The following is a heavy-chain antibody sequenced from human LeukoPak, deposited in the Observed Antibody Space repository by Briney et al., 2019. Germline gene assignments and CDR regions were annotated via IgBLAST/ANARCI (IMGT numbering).Heavy chain of an antibody. D-gene: IGHD3-9*01. V-gene: IGHV3-21*01. CDR1: GFTFSSYS. CDR2: ISSSSSYI. CDR3: ARGSTYYDILTEP. Sequence: PGGSLRLSCAASGFTFSSYSMNWVRQAPGKGLEWVSSISSSSSYIYYADSVKGRFTISRDNAKNSLYLQMNSLRAEDTAVYYCARGSTYYDILTEPWGQGTLVTVSS. J-gene: IGHJ4*02.